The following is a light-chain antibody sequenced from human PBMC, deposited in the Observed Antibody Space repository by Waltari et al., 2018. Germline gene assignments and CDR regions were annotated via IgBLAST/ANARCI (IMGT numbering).Light chain of an antibody. V-gene: IGKV3-20*01. J-gene: IGKJ1*01. Sequence: EVVLTQSPGTLSLSPGERATLACRASQSVGTSLAWYQQKPGQAPRLLIYGASRRAPGLPDRFSGSGSGTDFSLTISRLEPEDFAVYYCQHYVRLPATFGQGTKVEI. CDR3: QHYVRLPAT. CDR1: QSVGTS. CDR2: GAS.